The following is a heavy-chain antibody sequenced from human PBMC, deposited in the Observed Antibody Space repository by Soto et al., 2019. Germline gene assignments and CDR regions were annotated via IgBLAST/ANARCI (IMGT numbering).Heavy chain of an antibody. J-gene: IGHJ5*02. CDR2: IYYSGST. D-gene: IGHD2-21*01. CDR3: ARHAIEFIREVWFDP. V-gene: IGHV4-39*01. Sequence: PSETLSLTCTVSGGSIGSSSYYWGWIRQPPGKGLEWIGSIYYSGSTYYNPSLKSRVTISVDTPKNQFSLKLSSVTAADTAVYYCARHAIEFIREVWFDPWGQGTLVTVSS. CDR1: GGSIGSSSYY.